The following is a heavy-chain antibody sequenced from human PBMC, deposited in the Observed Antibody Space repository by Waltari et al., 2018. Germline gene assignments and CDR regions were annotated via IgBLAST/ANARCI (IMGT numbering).Heavy chain of an antibody. CDR2: IHFSGST. J-gene: IGHJ4*02. V-gene: IGHV4-59*01. Sequence: QVQLQESGPGLVKPSETLSLTCTVSGGSISSYYWSWIRQPPGKGLEWVGHIHFSGSTNDKPSLKSRVTISVDTSKKLFSLKLSSVTAADTAVYYCARVSGSYFDYWGQGTLVTVSS. CDR3: ARVSGSYFDY. CDR1: GGSISSYY. D-gene: IGHD1-26*01.